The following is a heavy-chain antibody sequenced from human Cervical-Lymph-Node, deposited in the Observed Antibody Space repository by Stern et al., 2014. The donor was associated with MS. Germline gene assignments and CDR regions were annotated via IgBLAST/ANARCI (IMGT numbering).Heavy chain of an antibody. CDR3: ATDRGNSSPYYFVS. CDR1: GFTFSSYS. V-gene: IGHV3-21*01. J-gene: IGHJ4*02. CDR2: ITSNSTYI. Sequence: VQLVESGGGLVKSGGSLRLSCAASGFTFSSYSMNWVRQAPGKGLEWVSSITSNSTYIYYADSVKGRFAISRDNAKNLLYLQMDSLRAEDTAIYYCATDRGNSSPYYFVSWGQGTLVTVSS. D-gene: IGHD6-13*01.